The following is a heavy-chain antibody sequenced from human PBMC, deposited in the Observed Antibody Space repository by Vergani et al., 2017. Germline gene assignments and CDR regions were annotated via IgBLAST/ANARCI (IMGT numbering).Heavy chain of an antibody. Sequence: EVQLLESGGGLVQPGGSLRLSCSASGFTFSSYAMSWVRQAPGKGLEWVSAISGSGCSTYYADSVKGRFTISRDKSKNTLYLQMNSLRAEDTAVYYCAKDKGSGRCWDFDYWGQGTLVTVSS. D-gene: IGHD3-10*01. J-gene: IGHJ4*02. CDR3: AKDKGSGRCWDFDY. CDR2: ISGSGCST. V-gene: IGHV3-23*01. CDR1: GFTFSSYA.